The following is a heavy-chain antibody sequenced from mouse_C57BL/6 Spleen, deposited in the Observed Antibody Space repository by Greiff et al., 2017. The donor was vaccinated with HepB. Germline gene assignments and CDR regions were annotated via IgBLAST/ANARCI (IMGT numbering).Heavy chain of an antibody. CDR1: GYTFTSYW. CDR2: IHPNSGST. Sequence: QVQLKQPGAELVKPGASVKLSCKASGYTFTSYWMHWVKQRPGQGLEWIGMIHPNSGSTNYNEKFKSKATLTVDKSSSTAYMQLSSLTSEDSAVYYCARSDYDPFDYWGQGTTLTVSS. D-gene: IGHD2-4*01. J-gene: IGHJ2*01. CDR3: ARSDYDPFDY. V-gene: IGHV1-64*01.